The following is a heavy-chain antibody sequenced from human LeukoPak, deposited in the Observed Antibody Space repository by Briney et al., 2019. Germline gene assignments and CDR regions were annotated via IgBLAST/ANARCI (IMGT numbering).Heavy chain of an antibody. CDR1: GYTFTGYY. CDR2: INPSGGST. Sequence: ASVKVSCKASGYTFTGYYMHWVRQAPGQGLEWMGIINPSGGSTSYAQKFQGRVTMTRDTSTSTVYMELSSLRSEDTAVYYCARDLEGEYSYGSIDYWGQGTLVTVSS. J-gene: IGHJ4*02. D-gene: IGHD5-18*01. V-gene: IGHV1-46*01. CDR3: ARDLEGEYSYGSIDY.